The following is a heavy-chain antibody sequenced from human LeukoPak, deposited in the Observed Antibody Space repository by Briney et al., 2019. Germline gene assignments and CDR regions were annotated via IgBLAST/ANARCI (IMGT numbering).Heavy chain of an antibody. CDR2: IGTGTSTV. J-gene: IGHJ4*02. CDR3: VRDKDWGFDS. V-gene: IGHV3-48*01. D-gene: IGHD7-27*01. CDR1: GFTFTSYT. Sequence: GESLRLSCAASGFTFTSYTMNWVRQAPGKGLEWASHIGTGTSTVGYADSIKGRFTISRDNAKNSVDLQMSSLRVDDSAVYYCVRDKDWGFDSWDQGTLVTVSS.